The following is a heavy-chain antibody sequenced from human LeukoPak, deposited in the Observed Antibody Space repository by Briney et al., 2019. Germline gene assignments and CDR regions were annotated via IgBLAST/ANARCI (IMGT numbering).Heavy chain of an antibody. CDR1: GFTLSSYA. V-gene: IGHV3-23*01. D-gene: IGHD2-15*01. CDR2: ISGGAGFM. Sequence: GGSLRLSCAASGFTLSSYAMSWVRQAPGKGLEWVSVISGGAGFMYYTDSVKGRFTISRDDSKNTVYLQMNSLRAEDTAIYYCAKATGYCSGGRCYPNDYWGQGIKVTVSS. CDR3: AKATGYCSGGRCYPNDY. J-gene: IGHJ4*02.